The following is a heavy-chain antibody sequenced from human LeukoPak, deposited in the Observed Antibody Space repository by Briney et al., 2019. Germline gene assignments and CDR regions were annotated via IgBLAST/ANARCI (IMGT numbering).Heavy chain of an antibody. CDR1: GGSISSSSYY. J-gene: IGHJ4*02. CDR3: ARVGSGWEGYYFDY. V-gene: IGHV4-39*07. CDR2: IYYSGST. D-gene: IGHD6-19*01. Sequence: SETLSLTCTVSGGSISSSSYYWGWIRQPPGKGLEWIGSIYYSGSTYYNPSLKSRVTISVDTSKNQFSLKLSSVTAADTAVYYCARVGSGWEGYYFDYWGQGTLVTVSS.